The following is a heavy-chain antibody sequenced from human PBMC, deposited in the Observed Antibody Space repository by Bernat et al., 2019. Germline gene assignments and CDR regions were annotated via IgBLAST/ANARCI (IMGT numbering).Heavy chain of an antibody. D-gene: IGHD2-15*01. V-gene: IGHV3-30-3*01. Sequence: QVQLVESGGGVVQPGRSLRLSCAASGFTFSSYAMHWVRQAPGKGLEWVAVISYDGSNKYYADSVKGRFTISRDNSKNTLYLQMNSLRAEDTAVYYCARDRLPDCSGGSCYILFDAFDIWGQGTMVTVSS. CDR1: GFTFSSYA. CDR2: ISYDGSNK. CDR3: ARDRLPDCSGGSCYILFDAFDI. J-gene: IGHJ3*02.